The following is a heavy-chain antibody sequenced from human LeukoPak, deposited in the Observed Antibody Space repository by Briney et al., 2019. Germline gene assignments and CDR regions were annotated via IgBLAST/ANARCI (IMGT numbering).Heavy chain of an antibody. CDR2: IYYSGST. V-gene: IGHV4-39*01. Sequence: SETLSLTCTVSGGSISSSSYYWGWIRQPPGKGLEWIGSIYYSGSTYYNPSLKSRVTISVDTSKNQFSLKLSSVTAADTAVYYCARHGRGQVGATVQDNWFDPWGQGTLVTVSS. CDR3: ARHGRGQVGATVQDNWFDP. D-gene: IGHD1-26*01. CDR1: GGSISSSSYY. J-gene: IGHJ5*02.